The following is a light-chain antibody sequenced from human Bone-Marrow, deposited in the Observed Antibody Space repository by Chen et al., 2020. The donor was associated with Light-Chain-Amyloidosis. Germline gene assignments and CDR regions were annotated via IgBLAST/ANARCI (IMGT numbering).Light chain of an antibody. CDR2: RDT. J-gene: IGLJ2*01. Sequence: SYELTQPPSVSVSPGQTARITCSGDDLPTKYAYWYQQKPGQAPVLVIHRDTDRPSGISERFSGSSSGTTATVNISGVQAEDEAEYHCQSADSSGTYEVIFGGGTKLTVL. CDR3: QSADSSGTYEVI. CDR1: DLPTKY. V-gene: IGLV3-25*03.